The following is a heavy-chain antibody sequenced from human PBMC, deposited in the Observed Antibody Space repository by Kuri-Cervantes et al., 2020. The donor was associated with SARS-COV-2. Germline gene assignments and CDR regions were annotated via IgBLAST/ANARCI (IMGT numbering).Heavy chain of an antibody. Sequence: ASVKVSCKASGGTFSSYAVTWVRQAPGQGLEWMGWISAYNGNTNYAQKLQGRVTMTTDTSTSTAYMELRSLRSDDTAVYYCAREDAFDIWGQGTMVTVSS. CDR1: GGTFSSYA. CDR3: AREDAFDI. J-gene: IGHJ3*02. V-gene: IGHV1-18*01. CDR2: ISAYNGNT.